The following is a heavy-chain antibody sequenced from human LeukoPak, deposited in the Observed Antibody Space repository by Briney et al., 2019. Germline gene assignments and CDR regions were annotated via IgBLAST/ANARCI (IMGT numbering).Heavy chain of an antibody. CDR2: ISAYNGNT. V-gene: IGHV1-18*01. J-gene: IGHJ4*02. D-gene: IGHD7-27*01. CDR1: GYTFSSYG. CDR3: ARAVSSPLGSFEY. Sequence: ASVKLSCKASGYTFSSYGVSWVRQAPGQGLEGRGWISAYNGNTNYAQKFQGRVTMTTDTSTSTAYMELRSLRSDDTAVYYCARAVSSPLGSFEYWGQGTLVTVSS.